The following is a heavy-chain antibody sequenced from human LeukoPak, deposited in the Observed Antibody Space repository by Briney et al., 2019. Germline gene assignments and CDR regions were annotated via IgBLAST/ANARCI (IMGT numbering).Heavy chain of an antibody. D-gene: IGHD2-21*01. CDR1: GFTFSTYA. CDR2: ISCDASKK. Sequence: PGTSLRLSCEASGFTFSTYAMHWVRQAPGKGLEWVAVISCDASKKYYADSVRGRFTISRDNSKNTLYLQMTSLRAEDTAVYYCAREITHSIWGQGTMVTVSS. V-gene: IGHV3-30*04. CDR3: AREITHSI. J-gene: IGHJ3*02.